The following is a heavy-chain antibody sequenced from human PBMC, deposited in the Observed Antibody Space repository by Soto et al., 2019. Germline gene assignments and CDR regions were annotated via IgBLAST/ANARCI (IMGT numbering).Heavy chain of an antibody. J-gene: IGHJ6*02. V-gene: IGHV3-7*01. CDR2: INRGASGT. CDR1: GFIFSAYW. Sequence: PGVSLRLSCAGSGFIFSAYWMSWVRHAPGKGLEWVAMINRGASGTHYVDSVKGRFTISRDNSKNTLYLQMNSLRAEDTAVYYCAKEGESSGWYGYYYYGMDVWGQGTTVTVSS. D-gene: IGHD6-19*01. CDR3: AKEGESSGWYGYYYYGMDV.